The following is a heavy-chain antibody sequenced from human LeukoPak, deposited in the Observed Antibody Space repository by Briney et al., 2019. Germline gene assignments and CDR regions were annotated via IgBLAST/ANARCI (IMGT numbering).Heavy chain of an antibody. CDR3: ARRWYESSCYSLIDY. CDR1: GFTFSRYW. D-gene: IGHD3-22*01. CDR2: INNDGSDT. V-gene: IGHV3-74*01. J-gene: IGHJ4*02. Sequence: GGSLRLSCAASGFTFSRYWMHWVRQAPGKGLVWVSRINNDGSDTSYADSVKGRFTISRDNAKNTLFLQMNSLRAEDTAVYYCARRWYESSCYSLIDYWGQGTLVTVPS.